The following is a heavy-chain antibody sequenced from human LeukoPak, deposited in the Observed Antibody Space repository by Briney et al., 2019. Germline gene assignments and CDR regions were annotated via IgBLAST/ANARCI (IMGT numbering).Heavy chain of an antibody. D-gene: IGHD4-17*01. CDR2: ISYDGSNK. CDR1: GFTFSSYA. V-gene: IGHV3-30-3*01. Sequence: GGSLRLSCAASGFTFSSYAMHWVRQAPGKGLEWVAVISYDGSNKYYADSVKGRFTISRDNFKNTLYLQMNSLRAEDTAVYYCARDTYYGDYYFDYWGQGTLVTVSS. CDR3: ARDTYYGDYYFDY. J-gene: IGHJ4*02.